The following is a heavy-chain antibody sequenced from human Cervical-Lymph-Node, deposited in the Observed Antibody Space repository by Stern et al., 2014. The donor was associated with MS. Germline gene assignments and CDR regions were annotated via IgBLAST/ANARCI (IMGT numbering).Heavy chain of an antibody. CDR2: TFSNDEK. CDR1: GFSLSNARMG. D-gene: IGHD3-10*01. V-gene: IGHV2-26*01. J-gene: IGHJ4*02. Sequence: QVPLRESGPVLVKPTETLTLTCTVSGFSLSNARMGVSWIRQPPGKALEWLAHTFSNDEKSYSTSLKSRLTISKDTSKSQVVLTMTNMDPVDTATYYCARISTMVWYRLSGYSFDYWGQGTLVTVSS. CDR3: ARISTMVWYRLSGYSFDY.